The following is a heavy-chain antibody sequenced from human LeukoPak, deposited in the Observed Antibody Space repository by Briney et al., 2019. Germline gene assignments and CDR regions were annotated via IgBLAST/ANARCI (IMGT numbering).Heavy chain of an antibody. CDR2: IYYSGST. CDR3: ARLYYDFWSGLPYYFDY. CDR1: GGSISSYH. V-gene: IGHV4-59*01. J-gene: IGHJ4*02. Sequence: SETLSLTCTVSGGSISSYHWSWIRQPPGKGLEWIGYIYYSGSTNYNPSLKSRVTISVDTSKNQFSLKLSSVTAADTAVYYCARLYYDFWSGLPYYFDYWGQGTLVTVSS. D-gene: IGHD3-3*01.